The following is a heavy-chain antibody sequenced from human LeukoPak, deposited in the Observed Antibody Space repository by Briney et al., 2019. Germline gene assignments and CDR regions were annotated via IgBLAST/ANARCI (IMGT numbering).Heavy chain of an antibody. V-gene: IGHV1-18*01. CDR2: ISAYNGNT. J-gene: IGHJ6*02. Sequence: ASVKVSCKASGYTFTSYGISWVRQAPGQGLEWMGWISAYNGNTNYAQKLQGRVTMTTDTSTSTAYMELRSLRSDDTAVYYCARGGAAGDYYYYGMAVWGQGTTVTVSS. CDR3: ARGGAAGDYYYYGMAV. D-gene: IGHD3-10*01. CDR1: GYTFTSYG.